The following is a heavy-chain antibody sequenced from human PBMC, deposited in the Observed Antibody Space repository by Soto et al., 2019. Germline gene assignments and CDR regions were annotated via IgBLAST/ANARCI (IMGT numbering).Heavy chain of an antibody. Sequence: LRLCCAASGFTFSSYAMHWVRQAPGKGLEWVAVISYDGSNKYYADSVKGRFTISRDNSKNTLYLQMNSLRAEDTAVYYCARTYSSGFDYWGQGTLVTVSS. CDR3: ARTYSSGFDY. J-gene: IGHJ4*02. D-gene: IGHD6-19*01. V-gene: IGHV3-30-3*01. CDR1: GFTFSSYA. CDR2: ISYDGSNK.